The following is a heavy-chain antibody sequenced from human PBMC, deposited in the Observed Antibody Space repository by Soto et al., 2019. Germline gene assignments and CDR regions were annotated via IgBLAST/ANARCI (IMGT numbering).Heavy chain of an antibody. CDR3: ATDTITYYYYYMDV. V-gene: IGHV4-59*01. J-gene: IGHJ6*03. CDR1: GGSISNYY. D-gene: IGHD1-20*01. CDR2: IYSSGST. Sequence: PSETLSLTCTVSGGSISNYYWSWIRQPPGKGLEWIGYIYSSGSTNYNPSLKSRITMSIDTSKNQFSLKLSSVTAADTAVYYCATDTITYYYYYMDVWGKGTTVTVSS.